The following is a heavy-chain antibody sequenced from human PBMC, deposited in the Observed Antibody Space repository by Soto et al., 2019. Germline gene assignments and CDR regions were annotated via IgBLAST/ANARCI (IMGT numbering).Heavy chain of an antibody. Sequence: SQTLSLTCAITGDSVSSNSAGWSWVRQSPSRGLEWLGRTYYRSKWYYEYAVSVRGRITINPDTSKNQYSLQLNSVTPEDTAVYFCARGEQYRARIFDYSCPGPFLTVS. V-gene: IGHV6-1*01. J-gene: IGHJ4*01. D-gene: IGHD1-26*01. CDR1: GDSVSSNSAG. CDR3: ARGEQYRARIFDY. CDR2: TYYRSKWYY.